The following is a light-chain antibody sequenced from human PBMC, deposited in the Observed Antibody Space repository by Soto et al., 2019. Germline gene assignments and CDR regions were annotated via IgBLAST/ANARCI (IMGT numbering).Light chain of an antibody. CDR3: SSYTSSSFWV. V-gene: IGLV2-14*01. CDR1: SSDVGAYNY. Sequence: QSALTQPASVSGSPGQSITISCTGASSDVGAYNYVSWYQQHPGKAPKLMIYEVSDRPSGVSNRFSGSKSGNTASLTISGLQAEDEADYYCSSYTSSSFWVFGGGTKSPS. J-gene: IGLJ3*02. CDR2: EVS.